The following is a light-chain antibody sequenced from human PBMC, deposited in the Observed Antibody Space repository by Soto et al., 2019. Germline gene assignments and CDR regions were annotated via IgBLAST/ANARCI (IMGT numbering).Light chain of an antibody. Sequence: QSALTQPASVSGSPGQSITISCTGTNSDVGGYNYVSWYQQHPGKAPKLMIYDVSNRPSGVSNRFSGSKSGNTASLTISGLQAEDESDYYCSSYSSSTTPVVFGGGTKLTVL. CDR3: SSYSSSTTPVV. V-gene: IGLV2-14*01. CDR1: NSDVGGYNY. CDR2: DVS. J-gene: IGLJ2*01.